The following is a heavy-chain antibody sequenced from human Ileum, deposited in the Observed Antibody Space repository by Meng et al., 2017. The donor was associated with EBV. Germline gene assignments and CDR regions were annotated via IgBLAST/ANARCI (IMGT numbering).Heavy chain of an antibody. CDR3: ASGRDYAWHS. CDR2: IYHSGST. V-gene: IGHV4-4*02. D-gene: IGHD4-17*01. CDR1: GDSISSNNW. J-gene: IGHJ4*02. Sequence: VHSQESGPGWLKPSWHLSVTWAVSGDSISSNNWCSWVRQPPGKGLEWIGEIYHSGSTNYNPSFKSRVTMSVDKSKNQISLNLSSVTAADTAVYYCASGRDYAWHSWGRGTLVTVSS.